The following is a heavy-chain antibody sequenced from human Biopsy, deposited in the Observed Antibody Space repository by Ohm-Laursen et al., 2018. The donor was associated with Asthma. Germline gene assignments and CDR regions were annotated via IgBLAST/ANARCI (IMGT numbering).Heavy chain of an antibody. CDR2: IMTVFGTT. D-gene: IGHD6-19*01. Sequence: SSVKVSCKAPGGTLSNFAISWVRQAPGQGLEWLGGIMTVFGTTNYAQKFQGRVTITADESTSTAYMEVTSLRSEDTAIYYCARCRVGYSSGWSLLLKKIYYSGMDVWGQGTAVTVSS. J-gene: IGHJ6*02. CDR3: ARCRVGYSSGWSLLLKKIYYSGMDV. CDR1: GGTLSNFA. V-gene: IGHV1-69*01.